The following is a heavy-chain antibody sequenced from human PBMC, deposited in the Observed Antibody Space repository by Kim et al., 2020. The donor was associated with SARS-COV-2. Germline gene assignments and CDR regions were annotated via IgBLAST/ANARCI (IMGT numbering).Heavy chain of an antibody. CDR3: ARHYYFVIYYYYGMDV. CDR2: IYYSGST. Sequence: SETLSLTCTVSGGSISSSSYYWGWIRQPPGKGLEWIGSIYYSGSTYYNPSLKSRVTISVDTSKNQFSLKLSSVTAADTAVYYCARHYYFVIYYYYGMDVWGQGTTITVSS. V-gene: IGHV4-39*01. D-gene: IGHD3-22*01. CDR1: GGSISSSSYY. J-gene: IGHJ6*02.